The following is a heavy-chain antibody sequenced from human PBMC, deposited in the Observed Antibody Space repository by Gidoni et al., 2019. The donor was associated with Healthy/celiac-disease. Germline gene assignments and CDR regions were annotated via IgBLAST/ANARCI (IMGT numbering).Heavy chain of an antibody. V-gene: IGHV1-3*01. D-gene: IGHD4-17*01. Sequence: QVQLVQSGAEVKKPGASVKVSCKASGYTFPSYAMHWVRQDPGQRLEWMGWINAGNGNTKYSQKFQGRVTITRDTSASTAYMELSSLRSEDTAVYYCARRGPTVTTRGGAFDIWGQGTMVTVSS. CDR2: INAGNGNT. CDR1: GYTFPSYA. CDR3: ARRGPTVTTRGGAFDI. J-gene: IGHJ3*02.